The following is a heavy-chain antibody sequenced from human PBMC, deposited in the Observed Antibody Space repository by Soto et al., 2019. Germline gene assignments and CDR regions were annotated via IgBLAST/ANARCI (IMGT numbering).Heavy chain of an antibody. D-gene: IGHD2-15*01. CDR2: ISAYNGNT. Sequence: ASVKVSCKASGYTFTSYGISWVRQAPGQGLEWMGWISAYNGNTNYAQKLQGRVTMTTDTSTSTAYMELRSLRSHDTAVYYCARVTNLGTDFWVVVAATLDYWGQGTLVTVSS. J-gene: IGHJ4*02. CDR3: ARVTNLGTDFWVVVAATLDY. V-gene: IGHV1-18*01. CDR1: GYTFTSYG.